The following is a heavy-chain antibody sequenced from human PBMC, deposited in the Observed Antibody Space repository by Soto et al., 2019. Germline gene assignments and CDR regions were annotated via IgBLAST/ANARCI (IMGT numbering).Heavy chain of an antibody. D-gene: IGHD1-26*01. J-gene: IGHJ4*02. V-gene: IGHV4-39*01. CDR3: ATHGHWDPLED. Sequence: QLQLQDSGPGLVKPSETLSLTCSVSGGSIASTDFYLVWVRPPPGEGLEWIGRTYHRRNTYNTSALGRRGTLSVATSKNQFSLRPCPVPAAETAVYFCATHGHWDPLEDWGQGTLVTVSS. CDR2: TYHRRNT. CDR1: GGSIASTDFY.